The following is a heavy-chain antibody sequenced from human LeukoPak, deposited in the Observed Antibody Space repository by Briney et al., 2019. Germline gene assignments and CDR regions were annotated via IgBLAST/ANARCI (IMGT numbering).Heavy chain of an antibody. CDR2: INTNTGNP. CDR3: ARDGPYSYGRSTNYYYYYGMDV. J-gene: IGHJ6*02. V-gene: IGHV7-4-1*02. Sequence: ASVTVSCKASGYTFTSYAMNWVRQAPGQGLEWMGWINTNTGNPTYAQGFTGRFVFSLDTSVSTAYLQISSLKAEDTAVYYCARDGPYSYGRSTNYYYYYGMDVWGQGTTVTVSS. D-gene: IGHD5-18*01. CDR1: GYTFTSYA.